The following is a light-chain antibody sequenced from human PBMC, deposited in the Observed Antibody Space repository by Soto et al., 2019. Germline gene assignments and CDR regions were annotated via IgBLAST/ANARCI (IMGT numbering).Light chain of an antibody. J-gene: IGLJ1*01. Sequence: QSALTQPASVSGSRGQSITISCTGTSSDVGGYYYVSWYQHHPGKAPKLIIYQVTSRSSGVSNRFSASKSGNTASLTISALQAEDEALYYCCSYSSSSTFYVFGTGTKLTVL. CDR3: CSYSSSSTFYV. CDR1: SSDVGGYYY. V-gene: IGLV2-14*01. CDR2: QVT.